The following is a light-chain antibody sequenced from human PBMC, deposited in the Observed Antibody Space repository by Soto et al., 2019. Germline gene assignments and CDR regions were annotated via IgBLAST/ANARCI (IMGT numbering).Light chain of an antibody. CDR3: QQRSSTPLT. V-gene: IGKV1-39*01. Sequence: DIQMTQSPSSLSASVGDRVTITCRASQSISSYLNLYQQKPGKAPKLLIYAASSLQSGVPSRFSGRGSGTDFTLTISSLQTEDFATYYCQQRSSTPLTFGGGTKVEIK. J-gene: IGKJ4*01. CDR2: AAS. CDR1: QSISSY.